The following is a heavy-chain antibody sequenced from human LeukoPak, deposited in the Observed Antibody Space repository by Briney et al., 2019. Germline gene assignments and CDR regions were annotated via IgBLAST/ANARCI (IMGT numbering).Heavy chain of an antibody. J-gene: IGHJ4*02. D-gene: IGHD3-22*01. CDR3: ARGGAVPSSGYTNYFDY. V-gene: IGHV3-66*01. Sequence: GGSLRLSCAVSGFTVISTHMSWVRQAPGKGLEWVPIIYRGGSTYYTDSVRGRFTIARDEFKNTVHLQMNSLRAEDTAVYYCARGGAVPSSGYTNYFDYWGQGTLVTASS. CDR1: GFTVISTH. CDR2: IYRGGST.